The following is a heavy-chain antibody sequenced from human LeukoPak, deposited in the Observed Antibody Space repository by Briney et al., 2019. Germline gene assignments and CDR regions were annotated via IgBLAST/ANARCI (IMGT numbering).Heavy chain of an antibody. J-gene: IGHJ5*02. CDR2: IHPSGML. D-gene: IGHD1-26*01. V-gene: IGHV4-30-4*08. Sequence: SETLSLTCTVSGASFNSDDQYWNWIRQSPGKGLEWIGSIHPSGMLYNNPSLESRVTMSRDTSKNQFSLKLSSVTAADTAVYYCARQWGRIGSQFDPWGQGTLVTVSS. CDR1: GASFNSDDQY. CDR3: ARQWGRIGSQFDP.